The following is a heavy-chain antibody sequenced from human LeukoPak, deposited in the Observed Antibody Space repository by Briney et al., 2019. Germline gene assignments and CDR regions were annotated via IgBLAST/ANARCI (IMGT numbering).Heavy chain of an antibody. Sequence: GASVKVSCKASGYTFTSYGICWVRQAPGQGLEWMGWISAYNGNTNYAQKLQGRVTMTTDTSTSTAYMELRSLRSDDTAVYYCARAAWFGDLLSFDYWGQGTLVTVSS. V-gene: IGHV1-18*01. J-gene: IGHJ4*02. CDR2: ISAYNGNT. CDR1: GYTFTSYG. D-gene: IGHD3-10*01. CDR3: ARAAWFGDLLSFDY.